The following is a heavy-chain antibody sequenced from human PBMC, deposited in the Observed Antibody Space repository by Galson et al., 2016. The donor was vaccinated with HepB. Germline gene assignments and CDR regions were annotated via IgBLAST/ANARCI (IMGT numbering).Heavy chain of an antibody. D-gene: IGHD2-15*01. CDR1: TFSAYN. Sequence: TFSAYNINWVRQAPGKGVEWLSDIDKGEDNTHYADSVKGRFTISRDNVAYSVRLQMNSLTAADTAVYFCARVASGRYEAGYYFDSWGQGALVIVSS. V-gene: IGHV3-48*01. J-gene: IGHJ4*02. CDR3: ARVASGRYEAGYYFDS. CDR2: IDKGEDNT.